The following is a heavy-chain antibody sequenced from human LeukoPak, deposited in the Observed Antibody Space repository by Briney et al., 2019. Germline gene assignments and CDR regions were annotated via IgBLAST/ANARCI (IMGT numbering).Heavy chain of an antibody. D-gene: IGHD3-22*01. V-gene: IGHV3-23*01. Sequence: GGSLRLSCAASGFSFSRYPMGWVRQAPGKGLEWVSGIGGSGGSTYYADSVKGRFTISRDNSKNTLYLQMNSLRVDDTAVYYCAKARDRYYDSSGFLPPHAFDIWGQGTMVTVAS. CDR1: GFSFSRYP. CDR3: AKARDRYYDSSGFLPPHAFDI. J-gene: IGHJ3*02. CDR2: IGGSGGST.